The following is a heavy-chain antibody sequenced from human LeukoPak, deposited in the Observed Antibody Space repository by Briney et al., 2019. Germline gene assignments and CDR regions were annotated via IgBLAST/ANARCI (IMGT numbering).Heavy chain of an antibody. CDR2: IHRDGSEE. D-gene: IGHD1-1*01. Sequence: GGSLRLSCAPFGFTFSNYWMAWVRQAPGKGLEWVANIHRDGSEEYYVDSVRGRFIISRENAKNSLYLQMNNLRAEDTAVYYCAKHDDGDFDYCGRGTLVTVSS. V-gene: IGHV3-7*03. J-gene: IGHJ4*02. CDR1: GFTFSNYW. CDR3: AKHDDGDFDY.